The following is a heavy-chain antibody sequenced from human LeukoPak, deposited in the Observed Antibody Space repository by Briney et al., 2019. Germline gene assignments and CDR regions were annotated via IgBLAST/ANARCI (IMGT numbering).Heavy chain of an antibody. Sequence: KPSETLSLTCSVSGGSISSVSYYWSWVRQSPGKGLEWIGYIHHFGTTYYNPSLKSRVIISVDNSKNQFSLKLSSVTAADTAVYYCARYDYNAYYFDYWGQGTLVTVSS. J-gene: IGHJ4*02. CDR1: GGSISSVSYY. CDR2: IHHFGTT. CDR3: ARYDYNAYYFDY. V-gene: IGHV4-30-2*06. D-gene: IGHD4-11*01.